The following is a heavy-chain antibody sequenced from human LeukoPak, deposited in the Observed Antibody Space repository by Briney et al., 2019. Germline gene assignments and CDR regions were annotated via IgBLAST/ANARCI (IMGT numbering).Heavy chain of an antibody. CDR2: ISYDGSHE. CDR3: SKSAVAGTHYYYYDMDV. J-gene: IGHJ6*02. Sequence: GGSLRLSCAASGFIFGSYGMHWVRQPPGKGLEWVAVISYDGSHEYYADSVKGRFTISRDSSRNTLYLQMDSLRPEDTAMYYCSKSAVAGTHYYYYDMDVWGQGTTVTVSS. CDR1: GFIFGSYG. D-gene: IGHD6-19*01. V-gene: IGHV3-30*18.